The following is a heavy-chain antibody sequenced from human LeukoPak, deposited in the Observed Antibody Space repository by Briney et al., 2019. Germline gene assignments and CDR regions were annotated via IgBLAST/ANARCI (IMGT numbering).Heavy chain of an antibody. CDR1: GFTFSSYA. D-gene: IGHD2-15*01. Sequence: GGSLRLSCAASGFTFSSYAMHWVRQAPGKGLEWVAIISDDGSNKYYAGSVKGRFTISRDNSKNTLYLQMNSLRTEDTAVYYCARELGDGGTIDYWGQGTLVTVSS. V-gene: IGHV3-30-3*01. CDR3: ARELGDGGTIDY. CDR2: ISDDGSNK. J-gene: IGHJ4*02.